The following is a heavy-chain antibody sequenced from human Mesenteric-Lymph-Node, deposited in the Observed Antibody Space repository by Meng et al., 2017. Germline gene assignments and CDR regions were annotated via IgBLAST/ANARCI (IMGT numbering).Heavy chain of an antibody. V-gene: IGHV1-8*01. Sequence: GPLWHAGGGMKNAGASVKACWKASEYTFTSYDINWVRQGTGQGHEWMGWMNPNRGTTGDAQKFQGRVTMTRNITKRTAYMDLSSLRSEDTAVYYCATGVADFEYWGQGTLVTVSS. CDR2: MNPNRGTT. J-gene: IGHJ4*02. CDR3: ATGVADFEY. D-gene: IGHD6-19*01. CDR1: EYTFTSYD.